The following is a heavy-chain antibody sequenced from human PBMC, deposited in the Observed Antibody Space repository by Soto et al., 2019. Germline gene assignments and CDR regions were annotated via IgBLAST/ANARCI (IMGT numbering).Heavy chain of an antibody. CDR1: GFTFSSYG. V-gene: IGHV3-33*01. J-gene: IGHJ6*02. CDR2: IWYDGSNK. D-gene: IGHD1-1*01. CDR3: ARDRVQGYYYYYGMDV. Sequence: GGSLRLSCAASGFTFSSYGMHWVRQAPGKGLEWVAVIWYDGSNKYYADSVKGRFTISRDNSKNTLYLQMNSLRAEDTAVYYCARDRVQGYYYYYGMDVWGQGTTVTVSS.